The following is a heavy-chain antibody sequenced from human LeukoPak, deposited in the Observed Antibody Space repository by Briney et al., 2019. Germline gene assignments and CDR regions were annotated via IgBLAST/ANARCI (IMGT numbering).Heavy chain of an antibody. CDR3: AKVRLAYYGSGRRYGMDV. Sequence: GGSLRLSCAASGFTFSNYGMNWVRQAPGKGLEWVAVISCDGSNRHYADSVKGRFNISRDNSENTLYLQMNSLRPEDTAVYYCAKVRLAYYGSGRRYGMDVWGQGTTVTVSS. V-gene: IGHV3-30*18. CDR1: GFTFSNYG. J-gene: IGHJ6*02. D-gene: IGHD3-10*01. CDR2: ISCDGSNR.